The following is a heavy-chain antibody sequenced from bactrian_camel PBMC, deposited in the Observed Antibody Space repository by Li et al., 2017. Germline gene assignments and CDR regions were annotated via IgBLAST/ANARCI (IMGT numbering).Heavy chain of an antibody. CDR3: ARGGQLVSTYDLAY. V-gene: IGHV3-2*01. CDR1: GTTYTRAC. Sequence: VQLVESGGGSVQAGGSLRVSCVVSGTTYTRACMGWFRHTPGKGLEWVSSIADGDTYYANSVKGRFTISRDNAKNTLYLQLSSLKTEDMAMYYCARGGQLVSTYDLAYWGQGTQVTVS. CDR2: IADGDT. D-gene: IGHD6*01. J-gene: IGHJ4*01.